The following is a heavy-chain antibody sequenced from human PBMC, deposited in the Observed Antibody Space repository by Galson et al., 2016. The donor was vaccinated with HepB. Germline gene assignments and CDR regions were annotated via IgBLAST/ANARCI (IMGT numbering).Heavy chain of an antibody. J-gene: IGHJ5*02. CDR1: GYPFNDYY. Sequence: SVKVSCKASGYPFNDYYMHWVRQAPGQGLEWMGWINPDSGGTNYAQKFRGRVTLTRDTSISTVYMELSRLRSDDTAVYYCARDLGVGFLEWLDDPWGQGTLVTVSS. CDR2: INPDSGGT. D-gene: IGHD3-3*02. V-gene: IGHV1-2*02. CDR3: ARDLGVGFLEWLDDP.